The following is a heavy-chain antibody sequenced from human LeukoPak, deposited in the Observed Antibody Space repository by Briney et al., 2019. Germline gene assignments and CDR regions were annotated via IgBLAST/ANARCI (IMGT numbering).Heavy chain of an antibody. D-gene: IGHD2-15*01. CDR1: GGTFSSYA. J-gene: IGHJ4*02. Sequence: GASVKVSYEASGGTFSSYAISWVRQAPGQGLEWMEGIIPIFGTANYAQKFQGRVTITTDESTSTAYMELSSLRSEDTAVYYCAARVDFDYWGQGTLVTVSS. CDR2: IIPIFGTA. V-gene: IGHV1-69*05. CDR3: AARVDFDY.